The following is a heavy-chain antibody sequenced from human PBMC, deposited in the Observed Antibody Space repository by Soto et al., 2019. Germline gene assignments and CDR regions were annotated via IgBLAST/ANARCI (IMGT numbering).Heavy chain of an antibody. Sequence: PSETMYLTCTVSGGSVSSAGYYWSWIRQRPGKGLEWIGYINYSGTTYSNPSLKSRVSISLDTSKNQFSLNLTSVTAADTAVYFCAIAVYGPFDYWGQGTLVTVSS. D-gene: IGHD2-8*01. CDR3: AIAVYGPFDY. CDR1: GGSVSSAGYY. CDR2: INYSGTT. V-gene: IGHV4-31*03. J-gene: IGHJ4*02.